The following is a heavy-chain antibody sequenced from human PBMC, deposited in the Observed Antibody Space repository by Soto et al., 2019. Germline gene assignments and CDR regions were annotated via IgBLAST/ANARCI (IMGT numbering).Heavy chain of an antibody. D-gene: IGHD3-22*01. V-gene: IGHV4-34*01. J-gene: IGHJ6*02. CDR1: GGSLSGYY. CDR2: INHSGST. CDR3: ARSPDSSGYYPRWYYYGMDV. Sequence: SETLSLTCAVYGGSLSGYYWTWIRQPPGTGLEWIGEINHSGSTNYNPSLKSRVTISVDKSKNQFSLKLSSVTAADTAVYYCARSPDSSGYYPRWYYYGMDVWGQGTTVTVSS.